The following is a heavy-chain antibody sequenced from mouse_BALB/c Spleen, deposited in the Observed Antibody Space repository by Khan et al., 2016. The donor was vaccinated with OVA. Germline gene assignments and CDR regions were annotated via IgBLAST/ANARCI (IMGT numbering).Heavy chain of an antibody. D-gene: IGHD2-4*01. CDR2: ISDGGNYT. CDR3: ARDYDYDGYYTMDY. J-gene: IGHJ4*01. CDR1: GFTFSDYY. Sequence: EVELVESGGGLVNPGGSLKLSCAASGFTFSDYYMYWVRQTPEKRLEWVATISDGGNYTYYPDDLKGRFTISRDNAKNSLYLQMSSLKSEDTAMSYCARDYDYDGYYTMDYWGQGTSVTVSS. V-gene: IGHV5-4*02.